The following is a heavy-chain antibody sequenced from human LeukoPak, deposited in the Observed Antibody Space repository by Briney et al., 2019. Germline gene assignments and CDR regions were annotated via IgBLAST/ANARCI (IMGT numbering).Heavy chain of an antibody. CDR2: ITSSGAAT. V-gene: IGHV3-23*01. CDR1: GFTFSSYA. Sequence: GGSLRLSCAASGFTFSSYAMSGVRQAPGKGLEWVSSITSSGAATYYADSVKGRFTISRDNSDNTLYMKTNSLRAEDAAVYYCAKDRPNYYGSNGHYYKLNGDCWGQGTLVSVSS. CDR3: AKDRPNYYGSNGHYYKLNGDC. J-gene: IGHJ4*02. D-gene: IGHD3-22*01.